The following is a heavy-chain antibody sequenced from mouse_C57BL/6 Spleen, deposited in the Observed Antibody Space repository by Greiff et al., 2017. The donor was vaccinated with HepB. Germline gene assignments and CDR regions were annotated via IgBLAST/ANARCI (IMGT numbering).Heavy chain of an antibody. CDR1: GYTFTDHT. J-gene: IGHJ4*01. CDR2: IYPRDGST. CDR3: ARTGNLLSLSRGAMDY. V-gene: IGHV1-78*01. D-gene: IGHD2-1*01. Sequence: VKVVESDAELVKPGASVKISCKVSGYTFTDHTIHWMKQRPEQGLEWIGYIYPRDGSTKYNEKFKGKATLTADKSSSTAYMQLNSLTSEDSAVYFCARTGNLLSLSRGAMDYWGQGTSVTVSS.